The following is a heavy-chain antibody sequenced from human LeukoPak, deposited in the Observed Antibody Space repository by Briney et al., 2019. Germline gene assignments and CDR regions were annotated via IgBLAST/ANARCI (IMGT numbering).Heavy chain of an antibody. Sequence: SETLSLTCTVSGGSISSYYWSWIRQPAGKGLEWIGRIYTSGSTNYNPSLKSRVTMSVDTSKKQFSLKLSSVTAADTAVYYCARDGQYYYDSSSAFDIWGQGTMVTVSS. CDR1: GGSISSYY. V-gene: IGHV4-4*07. J-gene: IGHJ3*02. CDR2: IYTSGST. CDR3: ARDGQYYYDSSSAFDI. D-gene: IGHD3-22*01.